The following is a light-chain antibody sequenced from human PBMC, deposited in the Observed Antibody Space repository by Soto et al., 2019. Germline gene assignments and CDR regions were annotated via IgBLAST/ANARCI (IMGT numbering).Light chain of an antibody. CDR1: QGIRNF. V-gene: IGKV1-27*01. Sequence: DIQMTQSPSSLSASVGDRVTITCRASQGIRNFLVWYQQKPGKVPRVLIYAASTLQSGVPSRFSGSGSETDFTLTISSLQPEDVATDYCQKYDSAPFTFGPGTKVDIK. CDR3: QKYDSAPFT. J-gene: IGKJ3*01. CDR2: AAS.